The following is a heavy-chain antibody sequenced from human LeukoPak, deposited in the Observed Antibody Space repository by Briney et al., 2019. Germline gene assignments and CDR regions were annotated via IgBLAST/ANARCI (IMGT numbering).Heavy chain of an antibody. CDR3: AREEITMIGPSWYFDL. CDR1: GFTFSTYS. D-gene: IGHD3-22*01. CDR2: ISSSSTTR. V-gene: IGHV3-48*01. Sequence: PGGSLRLSCAASGFTFSTYSMNWVRQAPGKGLEWVSYISSSSTTRYYADSVKGRFTISRDNAKNSLYLQMNSLRAEDTAVYYCAREEITMIGPSWYFDLWGRGTLVTVSS. J-gene: IGHJ2*01.